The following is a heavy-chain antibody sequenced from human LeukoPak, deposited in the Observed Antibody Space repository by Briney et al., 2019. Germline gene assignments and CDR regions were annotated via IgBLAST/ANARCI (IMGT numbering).Heavy chain of an antibody. J-gene: IGHJ4*02. CDR2: IWYDGSNK. Sequence: PGGSLRLSCAASGLTFSSYGMHWVRQAPGKGLEWVAVIWYDGSNKYYADSVKGRFTISRDNSKNTLYLQMNSLRAEDTAVYYCAKDRASHGSELGGYWGQGTLVTVSS. CDR3: AKDRASHGSELGGY. D-gene: IGHD1-26*01. V-gene: IGHV3-33*06. CDR1: GLTFSSYG.